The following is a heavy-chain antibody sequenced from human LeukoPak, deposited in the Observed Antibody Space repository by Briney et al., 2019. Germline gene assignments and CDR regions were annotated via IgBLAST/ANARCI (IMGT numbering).Heavy chain of an antibody. CDR3: ARGVAAAGYGFDY. CDR1: GFTFSGYP. J-gene: IGHJ4*02. Sequence: QSGKSLTLSCAASGFTFSGYPIHWVRQAPGKGLEWVAVISYDGSNKYYADSVKGRFTISRDNSKNTLYLQMNSLRAEDTAVYYCARGVAAAGYGFDYWGQGTLVTVSS. CDR2: ISYDGSNK. V-gene: IGHV3-30-3*01. D-gene: IGHD6-13*01.